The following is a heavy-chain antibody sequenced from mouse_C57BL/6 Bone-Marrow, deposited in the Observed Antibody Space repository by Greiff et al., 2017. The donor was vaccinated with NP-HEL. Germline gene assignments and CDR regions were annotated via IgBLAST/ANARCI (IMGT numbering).Heavy chain of an antibody. J-gene: IGHJ4*01. V-gene: IGHV1-61*01. CDR3: ARRGVVEGYYAMDY. CDR1: GYTFTSYW. D-gene: IGHD1-1*01. CDR2: IYPSDSET. Sequence: QVQLQQPGAELVRPGSSVKLSCKASGYTFTSYWMDWVKQRPGQGLEWIGNIYPSDSETHYNQKFKDKATLTVDKSSSTAYMQLSSLTSEDSAVYYCARRGVVEGYYAMDYWGQGTSVTVSS.